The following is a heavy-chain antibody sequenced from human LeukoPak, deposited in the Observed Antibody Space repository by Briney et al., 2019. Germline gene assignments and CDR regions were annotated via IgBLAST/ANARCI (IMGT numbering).Heavy chain of an antibody. CDR2: ISGSGNGT. V-gene: IGHV3-23*01. CDR1: GFTFSNYA. CDR3: AKRTMSAFDS. D-gene: IGHD5-24*01. Sequence: QAGGSLRLSCAASGFTFSNYAMTWVRQAPGKGLEWLSGISGSGNGTYYADSVKGRFTISRDNSKNVVYLQMNSLTVEDAATYYCAKRTMSAFDSWGQGTLLIVSS. J-gene: IGHJ4*02.